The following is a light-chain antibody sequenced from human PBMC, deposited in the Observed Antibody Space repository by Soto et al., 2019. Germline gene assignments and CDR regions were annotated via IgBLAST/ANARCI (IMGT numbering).Light chain of an antibody. J-gene: IGKJ1*01. CDR1: QSINNY. CDR3: QKYGGFPRT. V-gene: IGKV1-5*03. CDR2: KAS. Sequence: DIQMTQSPSTLSASVGDRVTITCRASQSINNYLAWYQQKPGKAPKLLIYKASTLESGVPSRFRGSWFGTGFPLRNSSLPPDEFATYFCQKYGGFPRTFGQGAKVEIK.